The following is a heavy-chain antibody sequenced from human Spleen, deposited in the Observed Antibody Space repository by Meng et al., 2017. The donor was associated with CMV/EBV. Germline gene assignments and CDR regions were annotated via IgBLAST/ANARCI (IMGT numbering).Heavy chain of an antibody. CDR2: INPNSGGT. D-gene: IGHD2-15*01. CDR3: ARVKRYCTGGSCSSTGYYGMDV. Sequence: ASVKVCCKASGYNFTGYYMHWVRQATGQGLEWMGWINPNSGGTTYAQKFQGRVTMTGDTSITTAYMELSRLRSDDMAVYYCARVKRYCTGGSCSSTGYYGMDVWGQGTTVTVSS. J-gene: IGHJ6*02. CDR1: GYNFTGYY. V-gene: IGHV1-2*02.